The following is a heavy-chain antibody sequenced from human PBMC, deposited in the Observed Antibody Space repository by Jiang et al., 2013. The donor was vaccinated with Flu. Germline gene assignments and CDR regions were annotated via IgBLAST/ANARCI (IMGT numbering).Heavy chain of an antibody. CDR3: AREGRWRHYDISGYWNDAFDL. CDR2: ISGSGSTM. Sequence: QLLESGGGLVQPGRSLRLSCAASGFTFSNYEMNWVRQAPGKGLEWVSYISGSGSTMYYADSVKGRFTISRDNAKNSLYLQMNSLRDDDTAVYYCAREGRWRHYDISGYWNDAFDLWGQGTMVTVSS. V-gene: IGHV3-48*03. J-gene: IGHJ3*01. CDR1: GFTFSNYE. D-gene: IGHD3-22*01.